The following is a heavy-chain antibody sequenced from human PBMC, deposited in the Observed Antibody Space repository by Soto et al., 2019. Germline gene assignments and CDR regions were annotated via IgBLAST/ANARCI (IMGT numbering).Heavy chain of an antibody. CDR3: ARSDELTVFGH. CDR2: ISSSGRTI. CDR1: GFNFSEHY. J-gene: IGHJ4*02. Sequence: QVHLVESGGGLVKPGGSLRLSCAASGFNFSEHYMNWIRQAPGKGLEWLSYISSSGRTIYYADSVKGRFTISRDNSEDSLYLQMNSLRPEDTAVYYCARSDELTVFGHWGQGTLVTVSP. D-gene: IGHD3-9*01. V-gene: IGHV3-11*01.